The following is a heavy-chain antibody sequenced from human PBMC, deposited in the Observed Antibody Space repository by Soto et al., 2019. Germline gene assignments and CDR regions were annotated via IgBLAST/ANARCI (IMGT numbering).Heavy chain of an antibody. J-gene: IGHJ4*02. Sequence: PSETLSLTCTVSGGTISSYYWSWIRQPPGKGLEWIGYIYYSGSTNYNPSLKSRVTISVDTSKNQFSLKLSSVTAADTAVYYCARYYCGGDCYSFDYWGQGTLVTVSS. CDR2: IYYSGST. D-gene: IGHD2-21*02. CDR3: ARYYCGGDCYSFDY. CDR1: GGTISSYY. V-gene: IGHV4-59*01.